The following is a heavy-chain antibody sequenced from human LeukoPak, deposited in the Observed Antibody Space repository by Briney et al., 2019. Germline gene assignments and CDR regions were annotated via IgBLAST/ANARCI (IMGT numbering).Heavy chain of an antibody. CDR2: ISWNSGNI. D-gene: IGHD5-12*01. CDR1: GFTFDDYA. V-gene: IGHV3-9*01. Sequence: SLRLSCAASGFTFDDYAMDWVRQAPGKGLEWVSGISWNSGNIGYADSVKGRFSISRDNSKNSLYLQMNSLRDEDTAFYYCAKGMGYDYTTYYFDFWGQGTLVTVSS. CDR3: AKGMGYDYTTYYFDF. J-gene: IGHJ4*02.